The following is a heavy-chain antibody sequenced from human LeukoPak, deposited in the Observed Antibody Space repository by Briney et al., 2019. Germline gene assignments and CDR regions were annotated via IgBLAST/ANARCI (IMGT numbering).Heavy chain of an antibody. CDR3: AKSGTYSSSSGYIDS. V-gene: IGHV3-9*01. Sequence: GGSLRLSCAASGFTFKNYAMHWVRQAPGKGLEWVSSISWNSGNVDYSDSVKGRFTLSRDNAKNSLFLQMNSLRDEDTAFYYCAKSGTYSSSSGYIDSWGHRTPVTVSS. CDR2: ISWNSGNV. CDR1: GFTFKNYA. J-gene: IGHJ4*01. D-gene: IGHD6-6*01.